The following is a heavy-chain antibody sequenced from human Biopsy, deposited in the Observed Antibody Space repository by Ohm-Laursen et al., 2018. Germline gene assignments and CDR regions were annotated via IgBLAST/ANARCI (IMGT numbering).Heavy chain of an antibody. CDR2: IYYTGNT. D-gene: IGHD3-22*01. V-gene: IGHV4-59*01. CDR3: ARDRGFYSDRTVPGYFDL. CDR1: GDSISTYY. J-gene: IGHJ2*01. Sequence: SDTLSLTCTVSGDSISTYYWSWIRQPPGKGLQWIGYIYYTGNTDYNPSLQSRVTVSVDTSKNHFPLRLRSGTAADTAIYYCARDRGFYSDRTVPGYFDLWGRGTLVTVSS.